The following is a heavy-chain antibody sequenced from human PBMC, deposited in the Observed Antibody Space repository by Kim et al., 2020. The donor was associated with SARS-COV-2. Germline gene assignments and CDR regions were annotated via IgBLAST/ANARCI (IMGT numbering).Heavy chain of an antibody. D-gene: IGHD2-2*01. V-gene: IGHV3-30-3*01. CDR3: ARGAPDIVVVPAVD. CDR1: GFTFSSYA. CDR2: ISYDGSNK. Sequence: GGSLRLSCAASGFTFSSYAMHWVRQAPGKGLEWVAVISYDGSNKYYADSVKGRFTFSRDNSKNPLYLQMNSLRAEDTAVYYCARGAPDIVVVPAVDGGQG. J-gene: IGHJ1*01.